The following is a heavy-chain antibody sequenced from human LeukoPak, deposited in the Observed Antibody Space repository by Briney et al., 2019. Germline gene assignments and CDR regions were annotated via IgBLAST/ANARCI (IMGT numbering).Heavy chain of an antibody. CDR3: ARMYSSSWYLDY. CDR1: GFTFSSYE. V-gene: IGHV3-48*03. J-gene: IGHJ4*02. CDR2: ISSSGSTI. D-gene: IGHD6-13*01. Sequence: GGSLRLSCAASGFTFSSYEMNWFRQAPGKGLEWVSYISSSGSTIYYADSVKGRFTISRDNAKNSLYLQMNSLGAEDTAVYYCARMYSSSWYLDYWGQGTLVTVSS.